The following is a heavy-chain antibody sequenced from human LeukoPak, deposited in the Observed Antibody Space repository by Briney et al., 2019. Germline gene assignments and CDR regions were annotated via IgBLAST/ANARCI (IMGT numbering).Heavy chain of an antibody. CDR3: ARDGGGGPFDY. CDR1: GFTFSSYS. D-gene: IGHD3-3*01. Sequence: GGSLRLSCAASGFTFSSYSMNWVRQAPGKGLEWVSYISSSSSTIYFADSVKGRFTISRDNAKNSLYLQMNSLRAEDTAVYYCARDGGGGPFDYWGQGTLVTVSS. V-gene: IGHV3-48*01. J-gene: IGHJ4*02. CDR2: ISSSSSTI.